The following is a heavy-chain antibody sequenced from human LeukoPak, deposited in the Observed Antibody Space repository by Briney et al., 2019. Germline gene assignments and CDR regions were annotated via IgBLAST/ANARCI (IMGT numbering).Heavy chain of an antibody. CDR1: GFTFSSYA. D-gene: IGHD5-18*01. CDR3: ARGIQLWSHYYYYGMDV. Sequence: GGSLRLSCADSGFTFSSYAMHWVRQAPGKGLEWVAVISYDGSNKYYADSVKGRFTISRDNSKNTLYLQMNSLRAEDTAVYYCARGIQLWSHYYYYGMDVWGQGTTVTVSS. V-gene: IGHV3-30-3*01. CDR2: ISYDGSNK. J-gene: IGHJ6*02.